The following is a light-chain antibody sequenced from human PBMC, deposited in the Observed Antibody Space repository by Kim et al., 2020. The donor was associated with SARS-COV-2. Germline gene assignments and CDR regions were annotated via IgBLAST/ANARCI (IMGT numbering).Light chain of an antibody. CDR2: AAS. Sequence: EDVRDRVTITGRASQVIISYLAWYKQKPGKAPKLLSYAASTLQSGVPSRFSGSGSGTDFTLTISSLQPEDCATYYFQQLDSYPITFGQGTRLEIK. CDR3: QQLDSYPIT. J-gene: IGKJ5*01. CDR1: QVIISY. V-gene: IGKV1-9*01.